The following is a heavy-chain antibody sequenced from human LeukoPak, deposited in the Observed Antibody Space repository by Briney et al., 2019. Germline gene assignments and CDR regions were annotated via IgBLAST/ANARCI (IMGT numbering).Heavy chain of an antibody. Sequence: GGSLRLSCAASGFTFSSHWMNWVRQAPGKGLEWVANIKEDGSEKYYVDSVKGRFSISRDNAKNSLYLQMNSLRAEDTAVYYCASGRAGGHWGQGTLVTVSS. J-gene: IGHJ4*02. D-gene: IGHD6-13*01. CDR1: GFTFSSHW. CDR2: IKEDGSEK. V-gene: IGHV3-7*01. CDR3: ASGRAGGH.